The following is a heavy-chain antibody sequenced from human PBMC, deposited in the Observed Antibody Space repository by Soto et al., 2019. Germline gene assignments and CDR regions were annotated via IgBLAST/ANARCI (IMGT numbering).Heavy chain of an antibody. CDR3: ARAQYTGSYFDACYG. J-gene: IGHJ3*01. V-gene: IGHV3-33*03. CDR2: IWYDGSNK. D-gene: IGHD1-26*01. CDR1: GFSFSSYG. Sequence: GGSLRLSCAASGFSFSSYGMHWVRQAPGKGLDWVAVIWYDGSNKYYAELVKGRFTISRANSKNTLYVQMNSLTVEDTAVYYCARAQYTGSYFDACYGWGQGTMVTV.